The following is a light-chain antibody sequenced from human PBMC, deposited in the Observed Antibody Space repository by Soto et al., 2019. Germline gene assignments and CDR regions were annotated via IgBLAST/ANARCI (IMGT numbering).Light chain of an antibody. Sequence: EIVLTQSPATRSLSPGERATLSCRASQSVSSYLAWYQQKPGQAPRLLIYDASNRATGIPARFSGSGSGTDFTLTISSLEPEDFAVYYCQQRNNWPLYTFGQGTKLEIK. J-gene: IGKJ2*01. V-gene: IGKV3-11*01. CDR2: DAS. CDR3: QQRNNWPLYT. CDR1: QSVSSY.